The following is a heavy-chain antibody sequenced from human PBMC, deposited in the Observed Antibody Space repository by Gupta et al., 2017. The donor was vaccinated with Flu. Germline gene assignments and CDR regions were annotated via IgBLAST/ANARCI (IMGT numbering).Heavy chain of an antibody. D-gene: IGHD4-11*01. J-gene: IGHJ6*03. V-gene: IGHV3-15*01. CDR2: IKSKTDGGTT. Sequence: EVYLVESGGGLVKPGGSLRLSCAASGLTLTKSWMNWVRQAPGRGLEWIGRIKSKTDGGTTDYAAPVKGRFTISRDDSKNTLYLQMNSLKTEDTAVYYCVSMNTDYIYNYYMDVWGKGTTVAVSS. CDR3: VSMNTDYIYNYYMDV. CDR1: GLTLTKSW.